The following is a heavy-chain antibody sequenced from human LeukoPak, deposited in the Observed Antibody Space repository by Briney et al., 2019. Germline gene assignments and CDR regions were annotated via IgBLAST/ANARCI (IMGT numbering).Heavy chain of an antibody. CDR2: ISYDGSHK. CDR1: GITFRSYG. CDR3: AKGARGDTVTSIVGLNWFDP. Sequence: GRSLRLSCAASGITFRSYGMHWVRPAPGKGLEWVAVISYDGSHKYYADSVKGQFSVSRDNSKNTLYLQMNSLRADDTAVYYCAKGARGDTVTSIVGLNWFDPWGQGTLVTVSS. J-gene: IGHJ5*02. D-gene: IGHD4-17*01. V-gene: IGHV3-30*18.